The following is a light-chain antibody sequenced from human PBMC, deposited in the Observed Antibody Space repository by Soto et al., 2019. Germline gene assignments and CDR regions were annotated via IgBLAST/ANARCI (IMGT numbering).Light chain of an antibody. CDR2: AAY. CDR3: IQDYNYPPT. Sequence: AIQMTQSPSSLSASVGDRVTITCRASQDIRNYLGWYQQKPGKAPNLLIYAAYSLQSGVQSRFSGSGSGTDFTLTIRSLQPEDSATYYCIQDYNYPPTFGQGTKVDIK. V-gene: IGKV1-6*01. CDR1: QDIRNY. J-gene: IGKJ1*01.